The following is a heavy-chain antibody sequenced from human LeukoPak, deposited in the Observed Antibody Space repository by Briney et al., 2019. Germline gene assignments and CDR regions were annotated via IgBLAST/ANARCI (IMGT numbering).Heavy chain of an antibody. CDR2: ISGSGGST. CDR3: AKDNKDSSGWYIFFDY. J-gene: IGHJ4*02. D-gene: IGHD6-19*01. V-gene: IGHV3-23*01. CDR1: GFTFSSYA. Sequence: GGSLGLSCAASGFTFSSYAMSWVRQAPGKGLEWVSAISGSGGSTYYADSVKGRFTISRDNSKNTLYLQMNSLRAEDTAVYYCAKDNKDSSGWYIFFDYWGQGTLVTVSS.